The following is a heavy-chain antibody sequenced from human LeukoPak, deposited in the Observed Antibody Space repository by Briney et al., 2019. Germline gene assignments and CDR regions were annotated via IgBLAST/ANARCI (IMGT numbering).Heavy chain of an antibody. V-gene: IGHV3-23*01. J-gene: IGHJ4*02. CDR2: ISGSGGST. CDR3: AKWGDYDVLTGYYVSDY. Sequence: RGSLRLSCAASGFTFSSYAMSWVRQAPGKGLEWVSAISGSGGSTYYADPVKGRFTISRDNSKNTVFLQMNSLRAEDTAVYYCAKWGDYDVLTGYYVSDYWGQGTLVTVSS. CDR1: GFTFSSYA. D-gene: IGHD3-9*01.